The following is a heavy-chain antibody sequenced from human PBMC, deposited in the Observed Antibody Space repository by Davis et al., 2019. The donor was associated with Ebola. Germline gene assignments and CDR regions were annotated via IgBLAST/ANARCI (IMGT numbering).Heavy chain of an antibody. Sequence: HTGGSLRLSCSASGFTFSSYWMHWVRQAPGKGLVWVSRINSDGRTTAYADSVKGRFTISRDNSKNTLYLQMNSLRAEDTAVYYCAKELMVRGGPFDYWGQGTLVTVSS. CDR3: AKELMVRGGPFDY. CDR1: GFTFSSYW. D-gene: IGHD3-10*01. CDR2: INSDGRTT. J-gene: IGHJ4*02. V-gene: IGHV3-74*01.